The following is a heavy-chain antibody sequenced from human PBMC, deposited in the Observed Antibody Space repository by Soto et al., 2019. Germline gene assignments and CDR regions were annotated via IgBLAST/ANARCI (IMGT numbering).Heavy chain of an antibody. CDR3: AKAVGNLDWLPFDD. CDR2: ISYDGRNK. D-gene: IGHD3-9*01. Sequence: QVQVVESGGGVVQPGRSLRLSCAASGFSFNDYVMHWVRQAPGKGLEWVAFISYDGRNKYYADSVKGRFTVSRDNTKNTLYVQVNSLRLEDTAVYYCAKAVGNLDWLPFDDWGQGTLVTVSS. V-gene: IGHV3-30*18. CDR1: GFSFNDYV. J-gene: IGHJ4*02.